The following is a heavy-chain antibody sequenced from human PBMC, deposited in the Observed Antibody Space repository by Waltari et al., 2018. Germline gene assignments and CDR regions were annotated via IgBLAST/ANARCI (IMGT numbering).Heavy chain of an antibody. V-gene: IGHV3-7*04. Sequence: EVQLVESGGGLVQPGGSLRLSCAASGFIFSNHWMSWVRQTPGKGVEGVANIKQDESDKNYVDAVKGRFAISRDNAKRSLDLQMNSLRVEDTALYYCVRNGGAFDFWGQGTQVIVSS. CDR3: VRNGGAFDF. D-gene: IGHD2-8*01. J-gene: IGHJ4*02. CDR1: GFIFSNHW. CDR2: IKQDESDK.